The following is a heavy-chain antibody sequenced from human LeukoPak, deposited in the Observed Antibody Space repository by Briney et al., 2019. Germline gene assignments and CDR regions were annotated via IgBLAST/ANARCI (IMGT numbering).Heavy chain of an antibody. D-gene: IGHD5-18*01. CDR3: VKDLGYSYGRDGMDV. J-gene: IGHJ6*02. Sequence: GGSLRLSCAASGFTFSTYGMNWVRQAPGKGLEWVTSIRYEGSNKYYANSVKGRFTISRDNSKNTLYLQMNSLRGEDTAVYYCVKDLGYSYGRDGMDVWGQGTTVTVSS. CDR2: IRYEGSNK. V-gene: IGHV3-30*02. CDR1: GFTFSTYG.